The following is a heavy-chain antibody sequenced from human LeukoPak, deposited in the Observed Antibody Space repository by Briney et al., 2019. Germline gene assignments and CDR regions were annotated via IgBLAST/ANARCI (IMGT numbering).Heavy chain of an antibody. J-gene: IGHJ4*02. CDR2: ISGSGGST. CDR1: GFTFSSYA. D-gene: IGHD3-3*01. CDR3: AKDETNDFWSGYFTQPPDY. Sequence: GGSLRLSCAASGFTFSSYAMSWVRQAPGKGLEWVSAISGSGGSTYYADSVKGRFTISRDNSKNTLYLQMNSLRAEDTAVYYCAKDETNDFWSGYFTQPPDYWGQGTLVTVSS. V-gene: IGHV3-23*01.